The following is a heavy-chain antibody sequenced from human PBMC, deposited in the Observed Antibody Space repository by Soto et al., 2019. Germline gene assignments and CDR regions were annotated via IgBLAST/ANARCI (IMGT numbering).Heavy chain of an antibody. V-gene: IGHV4-4*02. Sequence: QVQLQESGPGLVKPSGTLSLTCAVSGGSISSSNWWSWVRQPPGKGLEWIGEIYHSGSTNYNPSLKGRVTISADKSQTQFSLKLSSVTAADTAVYYCARPQAPHYSGSGSYSDWYFDLWGRGTLVTVSS. CDR3: ARPQAPHYSGSGSYSDWYFDL. CDR2: IYHSGST. J-gene: IGHJ2*01. CDR1: GGSISSSNW. D-gene: IGHD3-10*01.